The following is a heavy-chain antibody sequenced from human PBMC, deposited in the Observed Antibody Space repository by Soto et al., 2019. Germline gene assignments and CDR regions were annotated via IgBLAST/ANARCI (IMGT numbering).Heavy chain of an antibody. CDR2: IYYSGST. Sequence: SETLSLTCTVSGGSISSGGYYWSWIRQHPGKGLEWIGYIYYSGSTYYNPSLKSRVTISVDTSKNQFSLKLSSVTAADTAVYYCARDVHDILTGYYFDYWGQGTLVTVSS. V-gene: IGHV4-31*03. J-gene: IGHJ4*02. D-gene: IGHD3-9*01. CDR3: ARDVHDILTGYYFDY. CDR1: GGSISSGGYY.